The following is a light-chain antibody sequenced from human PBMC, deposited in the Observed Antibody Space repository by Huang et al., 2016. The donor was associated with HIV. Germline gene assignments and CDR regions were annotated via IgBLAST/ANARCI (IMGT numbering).Light chain of an antibody. J-gene: IGKJ1*01. CDR1: QSVSSY. CDR2: DAS. Sequence: EIVLTQSPATLSLSPGERATLSCRASQSVSSYLAWYQQKPGQAPRLFIYDASNMATGIPARFNGSGSGTVFTLTVSSLEPEDFAVYYCQQRSNWPRTFGQGTKVEIK. V-gene: IGKV3-11*01. CDR3: QQRSNWPRT.